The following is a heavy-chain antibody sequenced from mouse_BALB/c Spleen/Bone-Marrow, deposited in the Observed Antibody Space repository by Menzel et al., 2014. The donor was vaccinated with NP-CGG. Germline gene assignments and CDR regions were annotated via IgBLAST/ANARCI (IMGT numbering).Heavy chain of an antibody. D-gene: IGHD6-2*01. CDR3: ARVLRWSLDY. Sequence: VQLQQSGAELARPGASVNMSCKASGYTFTSYTMHWVKQRPGQGLEWIGFINPSSNYTNYNQKFKDKATLTADKSSSTAYMQLSSLTSEDSAVYYCARVLRWSLDYWGQGTTLTVSS. J-gene: IGHJ2*01. V-gene: IGHV1-4*01. CDR2: INPSSNYT. CDR1: GYTFTSYT.